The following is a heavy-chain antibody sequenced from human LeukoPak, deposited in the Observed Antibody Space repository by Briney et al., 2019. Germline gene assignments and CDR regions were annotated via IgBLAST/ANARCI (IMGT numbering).Heavy chain of an antibody. D-gene: IGHD5-18*01. CDR3: ARADWDTAMIDY. CDR2: ISSSSSYI. CDR1: GFTFDDYG. J-gene: IGHJ4*02. V-gene: IGHV3-21*01. Sequence: GGSLRLSCTASGFTFDDYGMSWVRQAPGKGLEWVSSISSSSSYIYYADSVKGRFTISRDNAKNSLYLQMNSLRAEDTAVYYCARADWDTAMIDYWGQGTLVTVSS.